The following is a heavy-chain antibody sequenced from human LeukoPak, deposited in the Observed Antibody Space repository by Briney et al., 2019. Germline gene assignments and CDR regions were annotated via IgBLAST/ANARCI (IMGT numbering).Heavy chain of an antibody. CDR1: GFTFRNYW. J-gene: IGHJ4*02. D-gene: IGHD1-1*01. CDR2: INTDGSSA. V-gene: IGHV3-74*01. CDR3: ARDQKMAGTENY. Sequence: GGSLRLSCAASGFTFRNYWMHWVRQVPGKGLVWVSRINTDGSSASYADSVKGRFTISRDNAKNTLYLQMNSLRAEDTAVYYCARDQKMAGTENYWGQGTLITVSS.